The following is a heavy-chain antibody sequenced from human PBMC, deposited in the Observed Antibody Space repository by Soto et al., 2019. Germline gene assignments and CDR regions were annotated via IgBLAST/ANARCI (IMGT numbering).Heavy chain of an antibody. J-gene: IGHJ4*02. V-gene: IGHV3-30*18. CDR1: GFTFSNYG. CDR2: ISYDGSNK. CDR3: AKDRYDCWSGYAFDY. D-gene: IGHD3-3*01. Sequence: QVQLVESGGGVVQPGRSLRLSCAASGFTFSNYGMSWVRQAPGKGLEWVALISYDGSNKDYADSVKGRLTISRDNSKNGVYVQMNSLRVEDTAVYYCAKDRYDCWSGYAFDYWGQGSLVTVSS.